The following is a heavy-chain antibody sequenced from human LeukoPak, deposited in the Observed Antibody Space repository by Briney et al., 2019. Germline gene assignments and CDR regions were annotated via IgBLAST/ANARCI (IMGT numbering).Heavy chain of an antibody. V-gene: IGHV1-69*13. D-gene: IGHD4-17*01. J-gene: IGHJ4*02. CDR1: GGIFSSYA. CDR3: ARKYDYGDYVSFDY. CDR2: IIPIFGTA. Sequence: ASVTVSCKASGGIFSSYAISWVRQAAGQGLERMGGIIPIFGTANYAQKFQGRVTITADESTSTAYMELSSLRSEDTAVYYCARKYDYGDYVSFDYWGQGTLVTVSS.